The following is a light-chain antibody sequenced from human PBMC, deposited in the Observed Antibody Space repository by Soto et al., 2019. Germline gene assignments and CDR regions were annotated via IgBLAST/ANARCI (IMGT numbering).Light chain of an antibody. V-gene: IGKV1-9*01. J-gene: IGKJ4*01. CDR1: QAIRSY. CDR3: QQFNDYPLT. CDR2: GAS. Sequence: DIQLTQSPSFLSASVGDRVTITCRASQAIRSYLAWYQQKPGKPPKLLIYGASTLQSDVPSRFSGSGSGTEFTLTVSSLQAEDSATYYCQQFNDYPLTVGGGTKVDIK.